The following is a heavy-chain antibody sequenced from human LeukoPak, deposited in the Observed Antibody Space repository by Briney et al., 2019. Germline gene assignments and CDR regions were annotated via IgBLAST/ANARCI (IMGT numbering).Heavy chain of an antibody. D-gene: IGHD3-16*01. CDR3: ARDFDRAGGDYFDY. V-gene: IGHV4-4*07. CDR1: GISISAYY. J-gene: IGHJ4*02. Sequence: SETLSLTCTVSGISISAYYWTWIRRPAGRGLEWIGRIYTSDNTDYNPSLKSRVTMSVDTSKNQFSLKLTSVTAADTAVYYCARDFDRAGGDYFDYWGQGALVTVSS. CDR2: IYTSDNT.